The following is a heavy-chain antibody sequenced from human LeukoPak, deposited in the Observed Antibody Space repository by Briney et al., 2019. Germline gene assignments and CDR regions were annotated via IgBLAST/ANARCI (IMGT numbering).Heavy chain of an antibody. Sequence: ASVKVSCKASGYTFTGYYMHWVRQAPGQGLEWMGWINPNSGGTNYAQKFQGRVTMTRDTSISTAYMELRSLRSDDTAVYYCARDLTTVVTPDYFDYWGQGTLVTVSS. CDR3: ARDLTTVVTPDYFDY. CDR2: INPNSGGT. D-gene: IGHD4-23*01. J-gene: IGHJ4*02. V-gene: IGHV1-2*02. CDR1: GYTFTGYY.